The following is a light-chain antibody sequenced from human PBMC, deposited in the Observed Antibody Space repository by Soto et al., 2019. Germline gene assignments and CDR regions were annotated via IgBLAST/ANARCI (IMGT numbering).Light chain of an antibody. CDR3: QSYDSSLSGSV. V-gene: IGLV1-40*01. CDR2: ANT. J-gene: IGLJ2*01. CDR1: SSNIGAGYD. Sequence: QSVLTQPPSVSGAPGHRVTISCTGSSSNIGAGYDVHWYQQLPGAAPKLLIYANTNRPSGVPDRFSASKSGTSASLAITGLQAEDEADYHCQSYDSSLSGSVFGGGTKLTVL.